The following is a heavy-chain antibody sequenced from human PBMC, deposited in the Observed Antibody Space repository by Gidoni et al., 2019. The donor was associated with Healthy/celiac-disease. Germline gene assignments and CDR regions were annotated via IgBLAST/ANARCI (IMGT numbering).Heavy chain of an antibody. CDR3: ASDRALNIAVAALGWFDP. Sequence: QVQLQGSGPGRLKPSETLSLTSTFSVGSVSRASYSWSWIRQPPGKGLEWIGYIDYSGSTNYNPSLKSRVTISVDTSKNQFVPKLSSVTAADTAVYYCASDRALNIAVAALGWFDPWGQGTLVTVSS. J-gene: IGHJ5*02. D-gene: IGHD6-19*01. CDR2: IDYSGST. V-gene: IGHV4-61*01. CDR1: VGSVSRASYS.